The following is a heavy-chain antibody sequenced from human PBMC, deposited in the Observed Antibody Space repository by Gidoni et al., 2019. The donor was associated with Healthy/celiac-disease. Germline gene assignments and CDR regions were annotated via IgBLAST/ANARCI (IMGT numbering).Heavy chain of an antibody. CDR2: INPSGGST. D-gene: IGHD2-15*01. V-gene: IGHV1-46*03. CDR3: ARGYCSGGSCYGYSGYYYGMDV. J-gene: IGHJ6*02. Sequence: QVQLVQSGAEVKKPGASVQVSCKASGYTFTSYYMHWVRQAPGQGLEWMGIINPSGGSTSYAQKFQGRVTMTRDTSTSTVYMELSSLRSEDTAVYYCARGYCSGGSCYGYSGYYYGMDVWGQGTTVTVSS. CDR1: GYTFTSYY.